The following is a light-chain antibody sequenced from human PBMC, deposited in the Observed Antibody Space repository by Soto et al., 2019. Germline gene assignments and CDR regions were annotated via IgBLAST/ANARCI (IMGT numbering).Light chain of an antibody. J-gene: IGLJ1*01. CDR2: EVS. Sequence: QSALTQPASVSGSPGQSITISSTGTGSDVGTYNLVSWYRHHPGKAPQVMISEVSKRPSGVSTRFSGSKSGYTASLTISGLQAEDEAVYYCCSYAGSNTYVFGTGTKLTVL. CDR3: CSYAGSNTYV. V-gene: IGLV2-23*02. CDR1: GSDVGTYNL.